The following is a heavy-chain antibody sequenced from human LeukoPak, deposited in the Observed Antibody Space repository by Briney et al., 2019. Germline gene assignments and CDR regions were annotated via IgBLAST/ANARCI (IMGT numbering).Heavy chain of an antibody. D-gene: IGHD6-19*01. V-gene: IGHV3-53*04. J-gene: IGHJ3*02. Sequence: GGSLRLSCAASGFTVSSNYMSWVRQAPGKGLEWVSIIYSCGSTYYADSVKGRFTISRHNSKNTLYLQMNSLRAEDTAMYYCARYGVGRGWYYAFDIWGQGTMVTVSS. CDR1: GFTVSSNY. CDR2: IYSCGST. CDR3: ARYGVGRGWYYAFDI.